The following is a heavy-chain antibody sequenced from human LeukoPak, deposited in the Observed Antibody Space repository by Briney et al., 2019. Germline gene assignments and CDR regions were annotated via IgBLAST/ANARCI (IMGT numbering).Heavy chain of an antibody. J-gene: IGHJ5*02. CDR2: INHSGST. CDR1: GGSFSGYY. V-gene: IGHV4-34*01. CDR3: ARGDLWRALFDP. D-gene: IGHD3-10*01. Sequence: SETLSLTCAVYGGSFSGYYWSWIRQPPGKGLEWIGEINHSGSTNYNPSLKSRVTISVDTSKNQFSLKLSSVTAADTAVYYCARGDLWRALFDPWGQGTLVTVSS.